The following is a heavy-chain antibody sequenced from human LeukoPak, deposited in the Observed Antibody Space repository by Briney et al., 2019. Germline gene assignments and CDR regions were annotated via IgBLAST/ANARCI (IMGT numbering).Heavy chain of an antibody. V-gene: IGHV4-39*02. Sequence: PSETLSLTCTVSGDSISSSSYHWGWIRQPPGKGLEWIGSIYYSGTTYYNPSLKSRVTISVDTSKNHFSLKLTSVTAADTAVYYCAREHPRGEVDDLDYWGQGTLVTVSS. CDR3: AREHPRGEVDDLDY. J-gene: IGHJ4*02. CDR1: GDSISSSSYH. CDR2: IYYSGTT. D-gene: IGHD3-16*01.